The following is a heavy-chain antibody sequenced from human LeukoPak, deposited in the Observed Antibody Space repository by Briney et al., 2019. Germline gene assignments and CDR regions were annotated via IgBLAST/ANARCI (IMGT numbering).Heavy chain of an antibody. CDR2: INPNGGGT. V-gene: IGHV1-2*02. CDR1: GYTFTGYY. D-gene: IGHD2-2*01. Sequence: ASVKVSCKASGYTFTGYYMHWVRQAPGQGLEWMGWINPNGGGTNYAQKFQGRVTMTRDTSISTAYMELSRLRSDDTAVYYCARAYCSSTSCYWEDYYGMDVWGQGTTVTVSS. CDR3: ARAYCSSTSCYWEDYYGMDV. J-gene: IGHJ6*02.